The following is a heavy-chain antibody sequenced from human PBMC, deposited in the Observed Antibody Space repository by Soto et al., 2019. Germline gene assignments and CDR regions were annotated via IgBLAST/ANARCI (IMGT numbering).Heavy chain of an antibody. Sequence: PSETLSLTCTVSGGSISSYYWSWIRQPPGKGLEWIGYIYYSGSTYYNPSLKSRVTISVDTSKNQFSLKLSSVTAADTAVYYCARYSQAYDLGMDVWGQGTTVTVSS. CDR1: GGSISSYY. V-gene: IGHV4-59*08. D-gene: IGHD3-3*01. J-gene: IGHJ6*02. CDR2: IYYSGST. CDR3: ARYSQAYDLGMDV.